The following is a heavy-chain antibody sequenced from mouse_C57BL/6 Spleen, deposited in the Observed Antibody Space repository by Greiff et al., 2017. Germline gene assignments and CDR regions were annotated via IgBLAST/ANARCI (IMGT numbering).Heavy chain of an antibody. D-gene: IGHD2-10*01. J-gene: IGHJ3*01. Sequence: EVQRVESGGGLVQPGGSLSLSCAASGFTFTDYYMSWVRQPPGKALEWLGFIRNKANGYTTEYSASVKGRFTISRDNSQSILYLQMNALRAEDSATYYCARSSYGNYVWFAYWGQGTLVTVSA. CDR1: GFTFTDYY. CDR3: ARSSYGNYVWFAY. V-gene: IGHV7-3*01. CDR2: IRNKANGYTT.